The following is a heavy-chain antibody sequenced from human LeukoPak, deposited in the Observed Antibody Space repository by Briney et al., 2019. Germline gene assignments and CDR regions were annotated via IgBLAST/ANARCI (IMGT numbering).Heavy chain of an antibody. CDR1: GGSISSSSYY. D-gene: IGHD3-10*01. J-gene: IGHJ5*02. CDR3: ARHHALDYYGSGSYYYGWFDP. V-gene: IGHV4-39*01. Sequence: SETLSLTCTVSGGSISSSSYYWGWIRQPPGKGLEWIGSIYYSGSTYYNPSLKSRVTISVDTSKNQFSLKLSSVTAADTAAYYCARHHALDYYGSGSYYYGWFDPWGQGTLVTVSS. CDR2: IYYSGST.